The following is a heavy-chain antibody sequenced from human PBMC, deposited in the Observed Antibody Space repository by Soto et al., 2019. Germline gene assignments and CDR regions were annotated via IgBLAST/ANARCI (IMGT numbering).Heavy chain of an antibody. CDR3: AEGAKYQLQNYHYYGMDV. D-gene: IGHD2-2*01. CDR2: FDPEDGET. V-gene: IGHV1-24*01. CDR1: RYTATILA. Sequence: GAPVKIGRTVSRYTATILAVHGALKAHEKGLEWMGGFDPEDGETIYEQKFQGRVTMTEDTATDTAYMELSSLRSEDAAVYYCAEGAKYQLQNYHYYGMDVWGQGTTVPVPS. J-gene: IGHJ6*02.